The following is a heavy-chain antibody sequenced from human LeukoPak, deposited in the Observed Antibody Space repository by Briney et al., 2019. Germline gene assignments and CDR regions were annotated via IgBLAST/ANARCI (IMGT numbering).Heavy chain of an antibody. CDR1: GFTFSSSA. CDR3: AKDLFSVYYYERLFDY. Sequence: GGSLRLSCAASGFTFSSSAMSWVRQAPGKGLEWVSSISGGGGSSFYADSVKGRFTISRDNSKTTLYLQMNSLRAKDTAVYYCAKDLFSVYYYERLFDYWGQGTLVTVSS. J-gene: IGHJ4*02. CDR2: ISGGGGSS. D-gene: IGHD2/OR15-2a*01. V-gene: IGHV3-23*01.